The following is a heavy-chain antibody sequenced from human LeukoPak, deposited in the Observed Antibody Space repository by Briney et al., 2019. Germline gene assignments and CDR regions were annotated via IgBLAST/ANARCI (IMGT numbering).Heavy chain of an antibody. CDR1: GFTFSSYE. Sequence: GGSLRLSCAASGFTFSSYEMNWVRQAPGKGLEWVSYISGSGCTIYYADSVKGRFTISRHNAKNSLYLQMNSLRAEDTAVYYCARDGGSSCDYWGQGTLVTVSS. J-gene: IGHJ4*02. CDR3: ARDGGSSCDY. D-gene: IGHD1-26*01. V-gene: IGHV3-48*03. CDR2: ISGSGCTI.